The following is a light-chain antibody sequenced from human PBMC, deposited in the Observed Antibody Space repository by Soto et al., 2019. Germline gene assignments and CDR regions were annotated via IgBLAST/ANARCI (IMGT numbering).Light chain of an antibody. J-gene: IGKJ3*01. Sequence: IVLTQSPGTLSLSPGERATLSCRASQSVIGSYLAWYQQKPGQAPRLLIYGASSRPTGIPDRFNGSGSGTDFTLTISRLEPEDFAVYYCQQYVRSQFPFGPGTKVEIK. V-gene: IGKV3-20*01. CDR1: QSVIGSY. CDR3: QQYVRSQFP. CDR2: GAS.